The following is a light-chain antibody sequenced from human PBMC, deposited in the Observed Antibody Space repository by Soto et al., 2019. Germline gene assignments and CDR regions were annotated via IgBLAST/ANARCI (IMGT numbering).Light chain of an antibody. CDR2: AAS. J-gene: IGKJ4*01. V-gene: IGKV1-39*01. CDR1: QSISIY. Sequence: DIQMTHSPSSLSASVLYSVTTTCRASQSISIYLNLYQQKPGKAPKLLIYAASSLQSGVPSRFSGSGSGTDFTLTISSLQPEDFATYYCQQSYSTPLNFGGGTKVDIK. CDR3: QQSYSTPLN.